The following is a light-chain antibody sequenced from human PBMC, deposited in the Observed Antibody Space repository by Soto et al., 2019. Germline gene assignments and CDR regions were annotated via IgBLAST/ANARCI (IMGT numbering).Light chain of an antibody. CDR1: SSDVGGYNH. J-gene: IGLJ3*02. V-gene: IGLV2-11*01. CDR3: CSYAGSQTWV. Sequence: QSALTQPASVSGSPGQSITISCTGTSSDVGGYNHVSWYQHHPGKAPKVIIYDVSKRPSGVPDRFSGSRSGNTASLTISGLQAEDEADYYCCSYAGSQTWVFGGGTKVTVL. CDR2: DVS.